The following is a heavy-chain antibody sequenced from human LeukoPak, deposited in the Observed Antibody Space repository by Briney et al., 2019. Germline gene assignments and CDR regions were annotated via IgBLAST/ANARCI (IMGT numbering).Heavy chain of an antibody. J-gene: IGHJ4*02. V-gene: IGHV1-46*01. D-gene: IGHD4-17*01. CDR1: GYTFTSYG. CDR2: INPSGGST. Sequence: GASVKVSCKASGYTFTSYGISWVRQAPGQGLEWMGIINPSGGSTSYAQKFQGRVTMTGDTSTSTVYMELSSLRSEDTAVYYCARGAGDYGDYGHYWGQGTLVTVSS. CDR3: ARGAGDYGDYGHY.